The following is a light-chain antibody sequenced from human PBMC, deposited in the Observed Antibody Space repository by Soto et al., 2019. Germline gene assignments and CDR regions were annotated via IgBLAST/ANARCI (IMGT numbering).Light chain of an antibody. CDR1: SNDVGGYNY. V-gene: IGLV2-11*01. Sequence: QSVLTQPHSVSGSPGQSVTISCTGTSNDVGGYNYVSWYQQHPGEAPKLVIYDGTKRPSGVPDRFSGSKSGNTASLTISGLQVEDEADYYCSSYTSSSTRVFGTGTKLTVL. CDR2: DGT. J-gene: IGLJ1*01. CDR3: SSYTSSSTRV.